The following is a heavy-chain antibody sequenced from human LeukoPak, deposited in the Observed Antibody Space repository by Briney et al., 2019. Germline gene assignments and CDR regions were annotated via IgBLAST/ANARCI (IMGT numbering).Heavy chain of an antibody. V-gene: IGHV3-11*01. J-gene: IGHJ4*02. CDR2: ISSSGSTI. CDR1: GFTFSDYY. Sequence: GGPLRLSCAASGFTFSDYYMSWIRQAPGKGLEWVSYISSSGSTIYYADSVKGRFTISRDNAKTSLYLQMNSLKAEDTALYYCAKDLGPGSMATSPGFDYWGQGTLVTVSS. D-gene: IGHD5-24*01. CDR3: AKDLGPGSMATSPGFDY.